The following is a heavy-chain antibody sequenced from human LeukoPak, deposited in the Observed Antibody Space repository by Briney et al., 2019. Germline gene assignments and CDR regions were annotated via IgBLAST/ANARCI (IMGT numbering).Heavy chain of an antibody. Sequence: GGSLRLSCAASGFTFSSYAMSWVRQAPGKGLEWVSAISGSGGSTYYADSVKGRFTISRDNSKNTLYLQMNSLRAEDTAVYYCAKAHYYDSSGFYYFDDWGQGTLVTVSS. V-gene: IGHV3-23*01. D-gene: IGHD3-22*01. CDR1: GFTFSSYA. CDR2: ISGSGGST. CDR3: AKAHYYDSSGFYYFDD. J-gene: IGHJ4*02.